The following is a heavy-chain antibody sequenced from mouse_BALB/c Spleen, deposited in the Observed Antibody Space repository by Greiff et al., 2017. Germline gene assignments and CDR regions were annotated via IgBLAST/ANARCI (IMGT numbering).Heavy chain of an antibody. V-gene: IGHV5-17*02. Sequence: EVQLVESGGGLVQPGGSRKLSCAASGFTFSSFGMHWVRQAPEKGLEWVAYISSGSSTIYYADTVKGRFTISRDNPKNTLFLQMTSLRSEDTAMYYCARSYYGSRFDYWGQGTTLTVSS. CDR3: ARSYYGSRFDY. D-gene: IGHD1-1*01. CDR1: GFTFSSFG. CDR2: ISSGSSTI. J-gene: IGHJ2*01.